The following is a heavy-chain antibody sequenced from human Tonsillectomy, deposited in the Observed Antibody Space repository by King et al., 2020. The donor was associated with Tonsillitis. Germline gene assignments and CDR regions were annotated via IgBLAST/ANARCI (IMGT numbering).Heavy chain of an antibody. CDR3: ARHPVWWSDRRSVWFDP. J-gene: IGHJ5*02. CDR2: ISYSGST. D-gene: IGHD2-21*01. Sequence: QLQESGPGLVKPSETLSLSCTVSGYSISIGNHYWGWIRQPPGQGLEGIGSISYSGSTYYNPSLKSRVTISVDTSKNRFSLKVNSVTAADTAVYYCARHPVWWSDRRSVWFDPWGQGTLVTVSS. CDR1: GYSISIGNHY. V-gene: IGHV4-39*07.